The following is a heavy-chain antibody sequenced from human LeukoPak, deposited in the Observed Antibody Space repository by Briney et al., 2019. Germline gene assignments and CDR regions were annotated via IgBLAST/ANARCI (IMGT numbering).Heavy chain of an antibody. CDR1: GFNFIDYS. CDR2: IGISSGNT. J-gene: IGHJ4*01. CDR3: ARDHRYAFDN. V-gene: IGHV3-48*01. D-gene: IGHD5-12*01. Sequence: GGSLRLSCAASGFNFIDYSMNWVRQAPGKGLEWISYIGISSGNTKYADSVKGRFTISRDKARNSPYLQMNSLRVEDTAMYYCARDHRYAFDNWGHGTLVTVSS.